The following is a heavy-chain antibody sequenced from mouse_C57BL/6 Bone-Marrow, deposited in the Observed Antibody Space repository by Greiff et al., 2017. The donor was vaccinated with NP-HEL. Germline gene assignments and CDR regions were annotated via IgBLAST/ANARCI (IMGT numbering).Heavy chain of an antibody. V-gene: IGHV1-72*01. Sequence: QQSCKASGYTFTSYWMHWVKQRPGRGLEWIGRIDPNSGGTKYNEKFKSKATLTVDKPSSTAYMQLSSLTSEDSAVYYCARSSYGISYWYFDVWGTGTTVAVSS. J-gene: IGHJ1*03. CDR3: ARSSYGISYWYFDV. CDR2: IDPNSGGT. D-gene: IGHD2-1*01. CDR1: GYTFTSYW.